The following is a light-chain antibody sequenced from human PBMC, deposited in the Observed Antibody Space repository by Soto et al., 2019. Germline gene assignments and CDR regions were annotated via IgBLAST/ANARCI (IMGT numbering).Light chain of an antibody. J-gene: IGKJ1*01. CDR3: QQYGGSPRT. V-gene: IGKV3-20*01. CDR2: GAS. Sequence: EIVLTQSPGTLSLSPGERASLYCRASQSIANSLAWYQQKPGQAPRLLIFGASNRATGIPDRFSGSGSGTDFTLTISRLEPEDFAVYHCQQYGGSPRTFGQGTKVERK. CDR1: QSIANS.